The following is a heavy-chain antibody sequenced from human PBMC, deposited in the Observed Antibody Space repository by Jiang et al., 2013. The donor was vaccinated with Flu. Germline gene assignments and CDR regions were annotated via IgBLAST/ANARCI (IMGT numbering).Heavy chain of an antibody. V-gene: IGHV7-4-1*02. D-gene: IGHD3-3*01. J-gene: IGHJ6*02. CDR2: INTNTGNP. CDR1: FTSYA. Sequence: FTSYAMNWVRQAPGQGLEWMGWINTNTGNPTYAQGFTGRFVFSLDTSVSTAYLQISSLKAEDTAVYYCARDVRPFGVVIMFYYGMDVWGQGTTVTVSS. CDR3: ARDVRPFGVVIMFYYGMDV.